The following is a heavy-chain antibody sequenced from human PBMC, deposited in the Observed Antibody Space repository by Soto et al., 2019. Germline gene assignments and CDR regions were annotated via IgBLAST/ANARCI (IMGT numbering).Heavy chain of an antibody. Sequence: GGSLRLSCVASGFTFSSYAMGWVRQAPGKGLEWVSGIIVFVFVTYYADSVKGRFTISRDNSKSTLFLQINSLIAEDTAVYYCANFFRYGDPEYWGQGALVTVSS. CDR3: ANFFRYGDPEY. D-gene: IGHD2-21*02. V-gene: IGHV3-23*01. J-gene: IGHJ4*02. CDR2: IIVFVFVT. CDR1: GFTFSSYA.